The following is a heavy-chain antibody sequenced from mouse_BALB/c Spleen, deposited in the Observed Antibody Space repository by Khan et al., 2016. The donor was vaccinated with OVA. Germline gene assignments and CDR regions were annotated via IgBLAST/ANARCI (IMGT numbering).Heavy chain of an antibody. V-gene: IGHV1S135*01. CDR2: IDPFSGGT. CDR3: TRHGYVAWFTY. CDR1: GYSFTTYY. D-gene: IGHD2-2*01. Sequence: EVQLQESGPELMKPGTSVKISCKASGYSFTTYYIHWVMQSHGTSLEWIGYIDPFSGGTTYNQKFKDKATLTVDKSSSTAYIHLSNLTSDDSAVYYCTRHGYVAWFTYWGQGTLVTVSA. J-gene: IGHJ3*01.